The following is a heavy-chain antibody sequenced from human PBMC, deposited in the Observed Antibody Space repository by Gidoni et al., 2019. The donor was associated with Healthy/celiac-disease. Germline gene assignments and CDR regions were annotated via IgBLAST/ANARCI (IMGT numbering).Heavy chain of an antibody. Sequence: EVQLVESGGGLVKPGGSLRLSCAASGLTFSSYSMNWVRQAPGKGLEWVSSMSSSSSYIYYADSVKGRFTISRDNAKNSLYLQMNSLRAEDTAVYYCARGHQLLFDLFDYWGQGTLVTVSS. D-gene: IGHD2-2*01. V-gene: IGHV3-21*01. J-gene: IGHJ4*02. CDR1: GLTFSSYS. CDR3: ARGHQLLFDLFDY. CDR2: MSSSSSYI.